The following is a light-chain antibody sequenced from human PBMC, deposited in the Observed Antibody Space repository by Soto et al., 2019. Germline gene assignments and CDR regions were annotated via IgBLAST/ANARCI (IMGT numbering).Light chain of an antibody. V-gene: IGLV2-11*01. CDR1: SSDVGVYNY. CDR3: CSYAGSYTFV. Sequence: QSVLTQARSVSGSPGQSVTISCTGTSSDVGVYNYVSWYQQHPGKAPKLMIYDVTKRPSGVPDRFSGSKSANTASLTISGLQAEDEADYYCCSYAGSYTFVFGTGTKVTVL. CDR2: DVT. J-gene: IGLJ1*01.